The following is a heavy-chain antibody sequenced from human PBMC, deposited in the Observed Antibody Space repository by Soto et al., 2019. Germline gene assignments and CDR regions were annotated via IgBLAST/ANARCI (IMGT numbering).Heavy chain of an antibody. CDR3: AKADSGWYPWFDP. CDR2: TYYRSRWYN. D-gene: IGHD6-19*01. V-gene: IGHV6-1*01. Sequence: SQTLSLTCAISGDSVSSNSAAWNWIRRSPSGGLEWLGRTYYRSRWYNDYAVSVKSRITINPDTSKNQFSLQLNSVTPEDTAVYYCAKADSGWYPWFDPWGQGTLVTVSS. CDR1: GDSVSSNSAA. J-gene: IGHJ5*02.